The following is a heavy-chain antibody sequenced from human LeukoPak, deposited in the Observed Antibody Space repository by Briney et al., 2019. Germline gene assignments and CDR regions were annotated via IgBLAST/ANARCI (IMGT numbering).Heavy chain of an antibody. CDR2: IYTSGST. CDR3: ARRRVRLVHPVDVFDP. Sequence: SETLSLTCTVSGGSISSYYWSWIRQPPGKGLEWIGYIYTSGSTNYNPSLKSRVTISVDTSKNQFSLKLSSVTAADTAVYYCARRRVRLVHPVDVFDPWGQGTLVTVSS. CDR1: GGSISSYY. J-gene: IGHJ5*02. V-gene: IGHV4-4*09. D-gene: IGHD3-9*01.